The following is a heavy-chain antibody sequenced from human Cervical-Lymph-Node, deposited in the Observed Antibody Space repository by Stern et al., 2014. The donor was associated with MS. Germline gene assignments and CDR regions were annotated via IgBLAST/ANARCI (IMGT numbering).Heavy chain of an antibody. J-gene: IGHJ4*02. CDR3: AKGPGTYNTSLIDY. V-gene: IGHV3-30*18. D-gene: IGHD1-14*01. CDR2: ISYDGSNK. Sequence: VQLVESGGDVVQPGRSLRLSCAASGFTFSGHAMHWVRQAPGKGLDWVAVISYDGSNKFYADSVKGRFTISRDNSKNTLSPQMNSLRTEDTAVYYCAKGPGTYNTSLIDYWGQGALVTVSS. CDR1: GFTFSGHA.